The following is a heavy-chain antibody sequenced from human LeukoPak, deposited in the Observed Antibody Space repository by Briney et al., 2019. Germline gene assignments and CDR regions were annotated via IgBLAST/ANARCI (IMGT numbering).Heavy chain of an antibody. CDR3: AKGGASVTRYVDY. CDR1: GFTFSSYS. V-gene: IGHV3-30*18. D-gene: IGHD4-17*01. J-gene: IGHJ4*02. CDR2: VSNSGENT. Sequence: GGSLRLSCAASGFTFSSYSMQWVRQTPGKGLEWVGIVSNSGENTFYGEAVKGRFTISRDNSQNTLYLQMNSLRPEDTAVYYCAKGGASVTRYVDYWGQGTLVTVSS.